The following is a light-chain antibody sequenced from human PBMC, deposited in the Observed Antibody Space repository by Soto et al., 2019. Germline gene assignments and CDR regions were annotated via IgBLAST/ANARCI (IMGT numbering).Light chain of an antibody. CDR3: QQYNSYWT. J-gene: IGKJ1*01. CDR1: QSISSW. V-gene: IGKV1-5*03. Sequence: DIQMTQSPSTLSASVGDRFTITCRASQSISSWLAWYQQKPGKAPKLLIYKASSLESGVPSRFSGSGSGTEFTLTISSLQPDDFATYYCQQYNSYWTFGQGTTGDIK. CDR2: KAS.